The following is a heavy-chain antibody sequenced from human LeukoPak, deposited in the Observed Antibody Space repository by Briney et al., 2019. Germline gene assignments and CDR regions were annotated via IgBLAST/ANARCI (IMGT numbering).Heavy chain of an antibody. D-gene: IGHD3-22*01. CDR3: AKGTKVIVVDNYFDY. CDR1: GFTFSNYA. Sequence: GGSLRLSCAASGFTFSNYAMSWVRQAPGKGLEWVSAISGNGGGTYYTDSVKGRFTISRDNSKNTLYLQMKSLRAEDTAVYYCAKGTKVIVVDNYFDYWGQGTLDTVSS. CDR2: ISGNGGGT. J-gene: IGHJ4*02. V-gene: IGHV3-23*01.